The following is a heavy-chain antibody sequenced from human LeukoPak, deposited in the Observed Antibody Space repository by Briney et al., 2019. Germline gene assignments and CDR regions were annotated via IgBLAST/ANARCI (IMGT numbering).Heavy chain of an antibody. CDR1: GFTFSSYA. Sequence: GGSLRLSCAASGFTFSSYAMSWVRQAPGKGLEWVAVISYDGSNKYYADSVKGRFTISRDNSKNTLYLQMNSLRAEDTAVYYCAKVYTGTSGSYLTDYWGQGTLVTVSS. CDR3: AKVYTGTSGSYLTDY. J-gene: IGHJ4*02. V-gene: IGHV3-30*18. CDR2: ISYDGSNK. D-gene: IGHD1-26*01.